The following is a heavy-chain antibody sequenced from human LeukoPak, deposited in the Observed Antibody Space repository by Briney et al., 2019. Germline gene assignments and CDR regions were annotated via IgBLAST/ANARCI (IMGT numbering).Heavy chain of an antibody. CDR3: ATSLLLMGADAIDI. V-gene: IGHV4-34*01. CDR1: GGSFSGYY. Sequence: SETLSLTCAVYGGSFSGYYWSWIRQPPGKGLEWIGEINHSGSTNYNPSLKSRVTISVDTSKNQFSLKLSSVTAADTAVYYCATSLLLMGADAIDIWGQGTMVTVSS. D-gene: IGHD2-15*01. CDR2: INHSGST. J-gene: IGHJ3*02.